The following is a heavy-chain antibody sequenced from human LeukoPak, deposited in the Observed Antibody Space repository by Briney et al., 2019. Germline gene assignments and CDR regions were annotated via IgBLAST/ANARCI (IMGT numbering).Heavy chain of an antibody. CDR2: ISGSGGST. V-gene: IGHV3-23*01. CDR1: GFTFSSYA. D-gene: IGHD2-8*01. J-gene: IGHJ3*02. Sequence: GGSLRLSCAASGFTFSSYAMSWVRQAPGKGLEWVSAISGSGGSTYYADSVKGRFTISRDNSKNTLYLQMNSLRAEDTAVYYCAKVNCPVLMVYAAFDIWGQGTMVTVSS. CDR3: AKVNCPVLMVYAAFDI.